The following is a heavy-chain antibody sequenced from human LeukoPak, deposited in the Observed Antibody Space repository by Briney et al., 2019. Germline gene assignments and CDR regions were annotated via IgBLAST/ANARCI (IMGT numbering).Heavy chain of an antibody. CDR3: AREGGGYYGSGCLLDS. CDR1: GYPISSGYY. V-gene: IGHV4-38-2*02. CDR2: IYHSGST. J-gene: IGHJ4*02. D-gene: IGHD3-10*01. Sequence: PSETLSLTCTLSGYPISSGYYWGWIRQPPGKGLEWIGSIYHSGSTYYNPSLKSRVTISLDTSKNQFSLKLSSVTAPDPAVYYCAREGGGYYGSGCLLDSWGQGTLVTVSS.